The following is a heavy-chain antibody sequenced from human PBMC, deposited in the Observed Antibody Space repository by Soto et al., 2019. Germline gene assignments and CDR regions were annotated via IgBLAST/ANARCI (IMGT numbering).Heavy chain of an antibody. CDR3: ARPASGGSSDAFDV. D-gene: IGHD2-15*01. CDR2: IDPTDSFT. Sequence: GESLKISCKASGYKFTTFWLNWVRQTPGKGLAWLGRIDPTDSFTNYSPPFEGHVTISVARSISTAYLQWNSLQASDTAIYYCARPASGGSSDAFDVWGQGTTVTVSS. V-gene: IGHV5-10-1*01. CDR1: GYKFTTFW. J-gene: IGHJ3*01.